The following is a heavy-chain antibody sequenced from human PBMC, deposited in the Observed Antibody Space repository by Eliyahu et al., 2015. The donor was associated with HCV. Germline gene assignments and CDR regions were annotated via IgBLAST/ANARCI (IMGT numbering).Heavy chain of an antibody. V-gene: IGHV1-69*06. CDR1: GGTFSSYA. D-gene: IGHD3-3*01. CDR2: IIPIFGTA. J-gene: IGHJ5*02. CDR3: AREGGAAITIFGVVINWFDP. Sequence: QVQLVQSGAEVKKPGSSVKVSCKASGGTFSSYAISWVRQAPGQGLEWMGGIIPIFGTANYAQKFQGRVTITADKSTXTAYMELSSLRSEDTAVYYCAREGGAAITIFGVVINWFDPWGQGTLVTVSS.